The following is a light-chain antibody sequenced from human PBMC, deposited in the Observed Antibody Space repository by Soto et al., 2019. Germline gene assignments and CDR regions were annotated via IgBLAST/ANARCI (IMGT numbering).Light chain of an antibody. CDR1: QSVSTY. V-gene: IGKV3-11*01. CDR3: QQRSDWPT. J-gene: IGKJ4*01. Sequence: EIVLTQSPATLSLSPGDRATLSCRASQSVSTYLAWYQQKPGQAPRLLIYDASNRAAGIPARFSGGGSGTDFTLTITSLDPEDFAVYYCQQRSDWPTFGGGTKVEIK. CDR2: DAS.